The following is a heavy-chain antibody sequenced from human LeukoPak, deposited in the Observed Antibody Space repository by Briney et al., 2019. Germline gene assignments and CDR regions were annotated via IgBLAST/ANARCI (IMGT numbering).Heavy chain of an antibody. Sequence: GGSLRLSCAVSGLTVSSNYMSWVRQAPGKGLEWVSVIYSGGSTFYADSVKGRFTISRDNSKNTLYLQMNSLRAEDTAVYYCAKDPDAYWGQGTLVTVSS. CDR3: AKDPDAY. V-gene: IGHV3-53*01. J-gene: IGHJ4*02. CDR2: IYSGGST. CDR1: GLTVSSNY.